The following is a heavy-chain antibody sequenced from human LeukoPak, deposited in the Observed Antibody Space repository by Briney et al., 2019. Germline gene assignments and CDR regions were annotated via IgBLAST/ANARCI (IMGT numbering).Heavy chain of an antibody. CDR3: ARVLHKRNYDSSDYYGS. J-gene: IGHJ5*02. V-gene: IGHV3-48*01. D-gene: IGHD3-22*01. CDR1: GFTFSSYS. CDR2: ISSSSSTI. Sequence: GGSLRLSCAASGFTFSSYSMNWVRQAPGKGLEWISYISSSSSTIYYAVSVKGRFTISRDNAKNSLYLQLNSLRAEDTAVYYCARVLHKRNYDSSDYYGSWGQGTLVTVSS.